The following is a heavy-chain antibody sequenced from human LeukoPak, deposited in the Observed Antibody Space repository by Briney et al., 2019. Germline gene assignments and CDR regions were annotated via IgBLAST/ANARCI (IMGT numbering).Heavy chain of an antibody. CDR2: INPNNGGT. V-gene: IGHV1-2*02. CDR1: GYTFTGYY. J-gene: IGHJ6*03. CDR3: ARAPDTAIPYYYMDV. D-gene: IGHD5-18*01. Sequence: ASVKVSCKTSGYTFTGYYIHWVRQAPGQGLEWMGWINPNNGGTNYGQKFEGRVTMTRDTSISTAYMELSRLRSDDTAIYYCARAPDTAIPYYYMDVWGKGTTVTVSS.